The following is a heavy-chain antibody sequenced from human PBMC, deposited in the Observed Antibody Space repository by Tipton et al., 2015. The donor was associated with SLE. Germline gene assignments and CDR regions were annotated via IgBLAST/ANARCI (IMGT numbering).Heavy chain of an antibody. CDR3: ARDYYDSSGYSYYYYMDI. CDR1: GFTFSSYS. V-gene: IGHV3-21*01. Sequence: SLRLSCAASGFTFSSYSMNWVRQAPGKGLEWVSSISSTSSYIYYADSVKGRFTISRDNAKNSLYLQMNSLRAEDSALYYCARDYYDSSGYSYYYYMDIWGKGTTVTVSS. J-gene: IGHJ6*03. D-gene: IGHD3-22*01. CDR2: ISSTSSYI.